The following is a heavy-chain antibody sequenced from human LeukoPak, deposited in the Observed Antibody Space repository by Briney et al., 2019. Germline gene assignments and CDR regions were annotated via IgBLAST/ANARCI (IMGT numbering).Heavy chain of an antibody. Sequence: VASVKVSCKASGGTFSSYAISWVRQAPGQGLEWMGGIIPIFGTANYAQKFQGRVTITADESTSTAYMELSSLRSEDTAVYYCASFSPGGNSPFDYWGQGTLVTVSS. V-gene: IGHV1-69*13. CDR1: GGTFSSYA. CDR3: ASFSPGGNSPFDY. CDR2: IIPIFGTA. D-gene: IGHD4-23*01. J-gene: IGHJ4*02.